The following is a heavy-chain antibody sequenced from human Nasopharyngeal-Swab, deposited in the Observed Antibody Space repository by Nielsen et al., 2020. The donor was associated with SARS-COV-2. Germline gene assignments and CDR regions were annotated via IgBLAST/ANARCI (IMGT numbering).Heavy chain of an antibody. D-gene: IGHD2-15*01. V-gene: IGHV2-5*01. J-gene: IGHJ6*03. Sequence: WIRQPPGKALEWLALIYWNDDKRYSPSLKSRLTITKDTSKNQVVLTMTNMDPVDTATYYCPHGRFCSGGTCYGYSYYYMDVWGKGTTVTVSS. CDR3: PHGRFCSGGTCYGYSYYYMDV. CDR2: IYWNDDK.